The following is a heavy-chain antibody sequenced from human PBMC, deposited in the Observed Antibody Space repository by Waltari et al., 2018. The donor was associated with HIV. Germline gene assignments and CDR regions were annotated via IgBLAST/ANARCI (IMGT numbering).Heavy chain of an antibody. D-gene: IGHD6-19*01. Sequence: QLHLQESGPGLVKPSETLSLTCTVSGGSLSSSTHFWGWIRQPPGKGLEWIGTISYNGSTYYNPSLKSRVTMSVDASKNQFALKVRSVTATDTALYYCARSPRGEQWLAYWGQGTLVTVSS. CDR1: GGSLSSSTHF. CDR2: ISYNGST. J-gene: IGHJ4*02. V-gene: IGHV4-39*01. CDR3: ARSPRGEQWLAY.